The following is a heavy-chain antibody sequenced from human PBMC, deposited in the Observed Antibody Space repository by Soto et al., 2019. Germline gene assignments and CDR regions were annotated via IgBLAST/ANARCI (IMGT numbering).Heavy chain of an antibody. J-gene: IGHJ4*02. V-gene: IGHV3-11*06. D-gene: IGHD2-2*01. CDR1: GFTFSDFY. Sequence: GGSLRLSCAASGFTFSDFYMSWIRQAPGKGLEWVANISRGRTKKYYVDSVKGRFTVSRDNAKNSLYLQMNSLRAEDTAVYYCARYCRSTTCSFWGQGTLVTVSS. CDR3: ARYCRSTTCSF. CDR2: ISRGRTKK.